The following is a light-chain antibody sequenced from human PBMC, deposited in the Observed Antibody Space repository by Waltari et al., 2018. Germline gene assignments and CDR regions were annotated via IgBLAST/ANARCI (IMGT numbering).Light chain of an antibody. V-gene: IGLV3-21*04. CDR3: HVWDRSNGQYV. Sequence: SYVLTQPPSVSVAPGKTARIACGGDNIGSKGVHWYQQKSGQAPILIIYYDSDRPSGSPERFSGSNSGNTATLTISRVEAGDEADYYCHVWDRSNGQYVFGPGTKVTVL. CDR2: YDS. CDR1: NIGSKG. J-gene: IGLJ1*01.